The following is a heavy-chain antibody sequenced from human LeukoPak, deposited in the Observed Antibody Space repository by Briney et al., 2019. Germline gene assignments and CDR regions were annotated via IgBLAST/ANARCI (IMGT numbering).Heavy chain of an antibody. Sequence: ASVKVSCKVSGYTLTELSMHWVRQAPGKGLEWMGGFDPEDGETIYAQKFQGRVTMTEDTSTDTAYMELSSLRSEDTAVYYCATFLPCHGSCSARYYYGMDVWGKGTTVTVSS. CDR2: FDPEDGET. CDR1: GYTLTELS. V-gene: IGHV1-24*01. CDR3: ATFLPCHGSCSARYYYGMDV. D-gene: IGHD3-10*01. J-gene: IGHJ6*04.